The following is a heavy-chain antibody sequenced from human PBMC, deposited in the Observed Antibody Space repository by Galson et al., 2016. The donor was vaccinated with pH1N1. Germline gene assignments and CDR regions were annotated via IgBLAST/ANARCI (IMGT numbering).Heavy chain of an antibody. CDR2: IILILGTA. V-gene: IGHV1-69*10. J-gene: IGHJ6*02. CDR1: GGTFSSYA. Sequence: SVKVSCKASGGTFSSYAISWVRQAPGQGLEWMGGIILILGTANYAQKFQGRVTITADKSTSTAYMELSSLRSEDTAVYYCARLDLVVGEFQYYGMDVWGQGTTVTVSS. D-gene: IGHD2-2*01. CDR3: ARLDLVVGEFQYYGMDV.